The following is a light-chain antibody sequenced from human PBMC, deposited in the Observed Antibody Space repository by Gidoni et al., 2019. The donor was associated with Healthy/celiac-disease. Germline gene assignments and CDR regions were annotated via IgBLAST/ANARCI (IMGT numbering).Light chain of an antibody. V-gene: IGKV1-8*01. CDR2: AAS. J-gene: IGKJ2*01. Sequence: IRVTQSPSSLSASTGDRVTITCRASQGISSYLAWYQHKPGKAPKLPIYAASTLQSGVPSRFSGSGSGTDFTLTISCLQSEDFATYYCQQYYSYPYTFGQGTKLEIK. CDR1: QGISSY. CDR3: QQYYSYPYT.